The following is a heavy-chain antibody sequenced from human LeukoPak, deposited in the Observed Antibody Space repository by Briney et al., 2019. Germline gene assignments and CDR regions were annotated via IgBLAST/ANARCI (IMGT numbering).Heavy chain of an antibody. V-gene: IGHV1-46*01. D-gene: IGHD3-3*01. CDR2: INPSGGST. J-gene: IGHJ4*02. CDR1: GYTFTSYY. CDR3: ARDPVGDYYFDY. Sequence: ASVKVPCKASGYTFTSYYMHWVRQAPGQGLEWMGIINPSGGSTSYAQKFQGRVTMTRDTSTSTVYMELSSLRSEDTAVYYCARDPVGDYYFDYWGQGTLVTVSS.